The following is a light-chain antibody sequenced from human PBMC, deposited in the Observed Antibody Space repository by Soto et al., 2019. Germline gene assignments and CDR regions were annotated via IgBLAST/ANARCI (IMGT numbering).Light chain of an antibody. CDR3: AAWDDSLSGVV. CDR2: RNS. CDR1: SSNIGSNY. Sequence: QSVLTQPPSASGTPGQRVTISCSGSSSNIGSNYVYWYQQLPGTVPQLLIYRNSERPSRVPDRFSGSKSGTSASLAISGLRSEDEAYYYCAAWDDSLSGVVFGGGTKLTVL. J-gene: IGLJ2*01. V-gene: IGLV1-47*01.